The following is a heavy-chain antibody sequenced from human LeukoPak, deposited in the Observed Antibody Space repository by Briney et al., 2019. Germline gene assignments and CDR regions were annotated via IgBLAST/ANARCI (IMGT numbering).Heavy chain of an antibody. J-gene: IGHJ4*02. CDR3: AKEEFKITYYYGSGSYYDS. D-gene: IGHD3-10*01. CDR1: GFTFSSYA. CDR2: ISRSGDST. Sequence: GGSLRLSCAASGFTFSSYAMSWVRQAPGKGREWVSHISRSGDSTYYADSVKGRFTISRDNSKDTLYLQTNSLRAEDTAVYYCAKEEFKITYYYGSGSYYDSWGQGTLVTVSS. V-gene: IGHV3-23*01.